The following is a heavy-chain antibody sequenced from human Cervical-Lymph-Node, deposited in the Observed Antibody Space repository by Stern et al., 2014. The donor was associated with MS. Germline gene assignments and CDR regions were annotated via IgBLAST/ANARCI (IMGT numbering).Heavy chain of an antibody. Sequence: QVQLVESGSEVKTPGSSLRVSCKISGVTLSDYAISWVRQGPGQGLEWMGGFIPLFGTTFYAQKYQGRVTITANESTSTVYMDLSSLRYEDTAVYYCARDNDDNGMDVWGQGTTISVSS. J-gene: IGHJ6*02. V-gene: IGHV1-69*01. CDR1: GVTLSDYA. D-gene: IGHD1-1*01. CDR3: ARDNDDNGMDV. CDR2: FIPLFGTT.